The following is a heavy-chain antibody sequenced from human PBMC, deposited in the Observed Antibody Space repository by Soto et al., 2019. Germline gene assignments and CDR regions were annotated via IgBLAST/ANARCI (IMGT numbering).Heavy chain of an antibody. D-gene: IGHD3-10*01. J-gene: IGHJ4*02. Sequence: SETLSLTSPVAGGTLSSYFWSWIRQPPGKGLEWIGEINHSGSTNYNPSLKSRVTISVDTSKNQFSLKLSSVTAADTAVYYCERAGGFGELNYWGQGTLVTVSS. CDR1: GGTLSSYF. CDR3: ERAGGFGELNY. CDR2: INHSGST. V-gene: IGHV4-34*01.